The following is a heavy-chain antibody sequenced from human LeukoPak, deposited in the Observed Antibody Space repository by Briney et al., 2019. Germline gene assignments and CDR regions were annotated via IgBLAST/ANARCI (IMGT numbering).Heavy chain of an antibody. V-gene: IGHV3-11*05. J-gene: IGHJ4*02. Sequence: GGSLRLSCAASGFTFSDYYMSWIRQAPGRGLEWVSYISWDSSYTSYADSVKGRFTVSRDNAQKSLYLQMDSLRAEDTAVYYCARGLGDFDYWGQGTLVTVSS. D-gene: IGHD7-27*01. CDR2: ISWDSSYT. CDR1: GFTFSDYY. CDR3: ARGLGDFDY.